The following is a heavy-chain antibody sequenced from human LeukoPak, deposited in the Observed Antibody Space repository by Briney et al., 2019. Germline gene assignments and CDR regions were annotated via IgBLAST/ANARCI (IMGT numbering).Heavy chain of an antibody. CDR2: ISGSGDNT. Sequence: SGGCLRLSCAASGFTFSGFVMSWVCRTPGKGLEWVSGISGSGDNTLYAESVKGRLTLSRDNHKNTLYQEKNSLRAEDRTIYYCAKMKGHPLPKCYMHVWGKGPRSPSR. CDR3: AKMKGHPLPKCYMHV. V-gene: IGHV3-23*01. J-gene: IGHJ6*03. CDR1: GFTFSGFV.